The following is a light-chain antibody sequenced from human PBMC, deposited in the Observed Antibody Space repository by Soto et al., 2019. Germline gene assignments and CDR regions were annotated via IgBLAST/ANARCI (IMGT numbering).Light chain of an antibody. CDR2: DAS. CDR1: QSVSANY. J-gene: IGKJ1*01. CDR3: QEYGHSPWT. Sequence: EIVFPQSPGTLPSSPGERAPLACRASQSVSANYLAWYQQEPGQAPRLLIYDASSRATGIPDRFSGSGSGTDFTVTISTLEPENSAVYYSQEYGHSPWTFGPGTTVDIK. V-gene: IGKV3-20*01.